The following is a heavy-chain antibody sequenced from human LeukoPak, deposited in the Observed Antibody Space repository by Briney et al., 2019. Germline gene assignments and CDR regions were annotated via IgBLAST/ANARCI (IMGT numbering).Heavy chain of an antibody. D-gene: IGHD3-22*01. V-gene: IGHV1-69*05. Sequence: SVKVSCKASGGTFSSYAISWVRQAPGQGLEWMGGIIPIFGTANYAQKFQGRVTITTDESTSTAYMELSSLRYEDTAVYYCASSDSSGYYGDYWGQGTLVTVSS. J-gene: IGHJ4*02. CDR1: GGTFSSYA. CDR2: IIPIFGTA. CDR3: ASSDSSGYYGDY.